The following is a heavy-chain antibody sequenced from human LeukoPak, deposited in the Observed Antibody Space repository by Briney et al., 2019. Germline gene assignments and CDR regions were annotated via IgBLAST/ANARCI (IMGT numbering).Heavy chain of an antibody. J-gene: IGHJ4*02. D-gene: IGHD2-2*01. Sequence: GASVKVSCKASGYTFTGYYMHWVRQAPGQGLEWMGWINPNSGGTNYAQKFQGRVTMTRDTSISTAYMELSRLRSDDTAVYYCARGGRGTVVVPAAIHYWGQGTLVTVSS. V-gene: IGHV1-2*02. CDR2: INPNSGGT. CDR3: ARGGRGTVVVPAAIHY. CDR1: GYTFTGYY.